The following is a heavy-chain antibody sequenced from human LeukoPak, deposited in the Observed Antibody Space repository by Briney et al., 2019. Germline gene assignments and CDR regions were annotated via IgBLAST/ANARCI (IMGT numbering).Heavy chain of an antibody. CDR3: ARGRRLGYCSSTSCYAPLDY. CDR2: INHSGST. J-gene: IGHJ4*02. Sequence: SETLSLTCAVYGGSFSGDYWSWIRQPPGKGLEWIGEINHSGSTNYNPSLKSRVTISVDTSKNQFSLKLSSVTAADTAVYYCARGRRLGYCSSTSCYAPLDYWGQGTLVTVSS. D-gene: IGHD2-2*01. CDR1: GGSFSGDY. V-gene: IGHV4-34*01.